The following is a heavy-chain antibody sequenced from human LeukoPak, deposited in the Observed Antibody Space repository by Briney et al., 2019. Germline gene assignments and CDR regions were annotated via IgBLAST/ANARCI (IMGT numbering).Heavy chain of an antibody. V-gene: IGHV4-61*02. CDR3: ARENYYDSSGYLNFDY. CDR2: IYTSGST. J-gene: IGHJ4*02. D-gene: IGHD3-22*01. CDR1: GGSISSGSYY. Sequence: PSQTLSLTCTVSGGSISSGSYYWSWIRQPAGKGLEWIGRIYTSGSTNYNPSLKSRVTISVDTFKNQFSLKLSSVTAADTAVYYCARENYYDSSGYLNFDYWGQGTLVTVSS.